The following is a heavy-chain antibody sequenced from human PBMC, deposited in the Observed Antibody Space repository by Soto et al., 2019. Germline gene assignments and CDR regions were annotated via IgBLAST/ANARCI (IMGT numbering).Heavy chain of an antibody. V-gene: IGHV1-24*01. D-gene: IGHD2-15*01. CDR3: ATRAIYSTGGSCYFRAWP. CDR1: GYTLTELC. CDR2: FDPEDGET. J-gene: IGHJ1*01. Sequence: ALVKVSCNVSGYTLTELCMHWVRQAPGKGLEWMGGFDPEDGETIYAQRFQGRVTMTEDTSTDTAYMELSSLRSEDTAVYYCATRAIYSTGGSCYFRAWPWGQGPLVTIS.